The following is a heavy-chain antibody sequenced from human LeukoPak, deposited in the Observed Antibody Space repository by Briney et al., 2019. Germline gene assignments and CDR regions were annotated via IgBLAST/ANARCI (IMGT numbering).Heavy chain of an antibody. D-gene: IGHD2-8*02. Sequence: GESLKISCKESAYIFTSYSITRVRQMPGKGLEWMGIIYPGDSDTKYSPSFQGQVTISADKSISTAYLQWSSLKASDTATYYCARRSNTGKDFDYWGQGTLVTVSS. CDR3: ARRSNTGKDFDY. J-gene: IGHJ4*02. CDR1: AYIFTSYS. V-gene: IGHV5-51*01. CDR2: IYPGDSDT.